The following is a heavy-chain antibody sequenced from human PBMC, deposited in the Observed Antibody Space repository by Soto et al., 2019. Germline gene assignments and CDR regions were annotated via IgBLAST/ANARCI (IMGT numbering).Heavy chain of an antibody. D-gene: IGHD3-22*01. CDR2: ISAYNGNT. V-gene: IGHV1-18*01. J-gene: IGHJ3*02. CDR3: ARDPSLSYDSSGYFFHAFDI. Sequence: EASVKVSCKASGYTFTSYGISWVRQAPGQGLELMGWISAYNGNTNYAQKLQGRVTMTTDTSTSTAYMELRSLRSDDTAVYYCARDPSLSYDSSGYFFHAFDIWGQGTMVTVSS. CDR1: GYTFTSYG.